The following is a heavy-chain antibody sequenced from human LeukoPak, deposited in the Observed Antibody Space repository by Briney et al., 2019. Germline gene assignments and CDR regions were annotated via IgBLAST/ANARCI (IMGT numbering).Heavy chain of an antibody. D-gene: IGHD4-23*01. CDR2: IYWNDDK. J-gene: IGHJ5*02. Sequence: ESGPTLVKPTQTLTLTCTLYGVSLTTTGVGVGWIRQPPGKALEWLALIYWNDDKRYIPPLEGRLTIIKDTSRNQVVLIVTNMDPADTGTYYCAHPSDSLVTPVGSRINWFDSWGPGSQVTSHLSWFAPWGHGIPVTVSS. CDR1: GVSLTTTGVG. CDR3: AHPSDSLVTPVGSRINWFDSWGPGSQVTSHLSWFAP. V-gene: IGHV2-5*01.